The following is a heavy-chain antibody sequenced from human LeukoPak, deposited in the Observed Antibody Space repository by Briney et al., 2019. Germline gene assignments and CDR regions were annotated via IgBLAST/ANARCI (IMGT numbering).Heavy chain of an antibody. J-gene: IGHJ4*02. D-gene: IGHD3-22*01. CDR3: AKVPLDVRYYYDSSGSYFDY. Sequence: PGGSLRLSCAASGFTFSSYSMNWVRQAPGKGLEWVSYISSSSTIYYADSVKGRFIISRDNSKNTLYLQMNSLRAEDTAVYYCAKVPLDVRYYYDSSGSYFDYWGQGTLVTVSS. CDR2: ISSSSTI. CDR1: GFTFSSYS. V-gene: IGHV3-48*01.